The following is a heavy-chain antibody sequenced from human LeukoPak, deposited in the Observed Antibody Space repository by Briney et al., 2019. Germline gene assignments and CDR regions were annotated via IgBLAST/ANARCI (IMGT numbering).Heavy chain of an antibody. CDR1: GFTFSSYS. CDR3: ARDWGWNSNYYYYGMDV. D-gene: IGHD1-7*01. J-gene: IGHJ6*02. Sequence: GGYLRLSCAASGFTFSSYSMNWVRQAPGKGLEWVSSITSSSSYIYYADSVKGRFTISRDNAKNSLYLQMNSLRAEDTAMYYCARDWGWNSNYYYYGMDVWGQGTTVTVSS. V-gene: IGHV3-21*01. CDR2: ITSSSSYI.